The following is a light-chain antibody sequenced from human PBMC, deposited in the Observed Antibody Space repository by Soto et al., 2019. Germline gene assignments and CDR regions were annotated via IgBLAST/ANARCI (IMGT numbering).Light chain of an antibody. CDR2: LAS. CDR3: QQYGKRPLT. V-gene: IGKV3D-15*01. J-gene: IGKJ1*01. Sequence: EIVMTQSPATLSVSPGESATLSCRASQSINSDLAWYQQKPGQAPRLVIYLASTRPTGIPAGFSGGGSGTEFTLTISSLQSEDIAVYYCQQYGKRPLTFGQGAKVEIK. CDR1: QSINSD.